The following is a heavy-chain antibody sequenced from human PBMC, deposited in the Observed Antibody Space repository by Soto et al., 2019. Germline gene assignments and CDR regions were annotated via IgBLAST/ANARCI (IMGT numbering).Heavy chain of an antibody. CDR3: AREHSSSWPPGSAFDI. J-gene: IGHJ3*02. CDR1: GFTVSSNY. D-gene: IGHD6-13*01. V-gene: IGHV3-53*04. CDR2: IYSGGST. Sequence: GGSLRLSCAASGFTVSSNYMSWVRQAPGKGLEWVSVIYSGGSTYYADSVKGRFTISRHNSKNTLYLQMNSLRAEDTAVYYCAREHSSSWPPGSAFDIWGQGTMVTVSS.